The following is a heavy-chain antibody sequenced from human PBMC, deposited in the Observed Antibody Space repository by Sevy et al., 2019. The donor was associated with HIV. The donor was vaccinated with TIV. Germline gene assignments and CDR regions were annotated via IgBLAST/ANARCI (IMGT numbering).Heavy chain of an antibody. CDR2: VRYDGSTK. CDR3: AKGLGMVQGALLSDDI. D-gene: IGHD3-10*01. J-gene: IGHJ3*02. CDR1: GFTFSRYG. V-gene: IGHV3-30*02. Sequence: GGSLRLSCEASGFTFSRYGMHWVRQAPGKGLDWVAFVRYDGSTKYYGESVKGRFTTSRDNSKNTVFLKMNNLRIEDTALYYCAKGLGMVQGALLSDDIWGQGTMVTVSS.